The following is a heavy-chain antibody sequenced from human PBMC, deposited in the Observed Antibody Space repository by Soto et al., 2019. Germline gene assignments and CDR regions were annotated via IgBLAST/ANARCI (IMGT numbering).Heavy chain of an antibody. D-gene: IGHD5-12*01. V-gene: IGHV1-3*05. CDR2: INAGNGNT. CDR3: ARVSGYYLPDY. CDR1: GYTFTNYA. Sequence: QVQLVQSGAEEKKPGASVKVSCKASGYTFTNYAMHWARQAPGQRLEWMGWINAGNGNTKYSQKFQGRVTITRDTSASTAYMELSSLRSEDTAVYYCARVSGYYLPDYWGQGTLVTVSS. J-gene: IGHJ4*02.